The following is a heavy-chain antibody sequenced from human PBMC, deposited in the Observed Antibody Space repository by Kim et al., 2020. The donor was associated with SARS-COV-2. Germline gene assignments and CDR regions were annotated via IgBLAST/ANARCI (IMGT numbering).Heavy chain of an antibody. Sequence: SETLSLTCTVSGGSVSSGSYYWSWIRQPPGKGLEWIGYIYYSGSTNYNPSLKSRVTISVDTSKNQFSLKLSSVTAADTAVYYCARGYCSGGSCPNQRFDPWGQGTLVTVSS. CDR2: IYYSGST. CDR3: ARGYCSGGSCPNQRFDP. CDR1: GGSVSSGSYY. D-gene: IGHD2-15*01. J-gene: IGHJ5*02. V-gene: IGHV4-61*01.